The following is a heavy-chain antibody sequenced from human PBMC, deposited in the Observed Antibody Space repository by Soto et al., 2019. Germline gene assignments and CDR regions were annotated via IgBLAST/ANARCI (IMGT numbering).Heavy chain of an antibody. CDR1: GYTFTSYA. D-gene: IGHD3-16*01. CDR2: INAGNGNT. J-gene: IGHJ6*02. CDR3: AMVDVYVTPSPQDV. V-gene: IGHV1-3*01. Sequence: ASVKVSCKASGYTFTSYAMHWVRQAPGQRLEWMGWINAGNGNTKYSQKFQGRVTITRDTSASTAYMELSSLRSNDTAIYYCAMVDVYVTPSPQDVWGQGTTVTVS.